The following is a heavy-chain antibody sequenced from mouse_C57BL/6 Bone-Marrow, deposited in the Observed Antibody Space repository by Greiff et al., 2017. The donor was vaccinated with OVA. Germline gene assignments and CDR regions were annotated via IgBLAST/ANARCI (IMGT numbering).Heavy chain of an antibody. V-gene: IGHV2-2*01. CDR3: GGKGCYCDCHAMDY. CDR2: IWSGGST. Sequence: VQLQESGPGLVQPSQSLSITCTVSGFSLTSYGVHWVRQSPGKGLEWLGVIWSGGSTDYNTAFISRLSISKDNSKCQVFFKMNSRQAADTAAFYCGGKGCYCDCHAMDYWGQGTSVTVSS. CDR1: GFSLTSYG. D-gene: IGHD2-13*01. J-gene: IGHJ4*01.